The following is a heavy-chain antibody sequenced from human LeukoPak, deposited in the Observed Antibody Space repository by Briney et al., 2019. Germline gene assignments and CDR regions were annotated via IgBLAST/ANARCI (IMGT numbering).Heavy chain of an antibody. CDR3: ARLIGGVGYSDP. V-gene: IGHV4-59*08. Sequence: PSDTLSLICTVSGGSISTYYWSWVRQPPGKGLEWIGYIHYSGSTNYNPSLKSRVAISVDTSNNQFPLKLSFVTGADTAVYYCARLIGGVGYSDPWGRGTLVTVSP. CDR2: IHYSGST. J-gene: IGHJ2*01. CDR1: GGSISTYY.